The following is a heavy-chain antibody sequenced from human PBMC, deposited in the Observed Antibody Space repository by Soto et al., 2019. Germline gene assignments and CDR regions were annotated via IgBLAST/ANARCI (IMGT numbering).Heavy chain of an antibody. Sequence: ASETLSLTCAVSGGSIRSGGCSWSWIRQPPGKGLEWIGYIYHSGSTYYNPSLKSRVTISVDRSKNQFSLKLSSVTAADTAVYYCARVWGGAFDIWGQGTMVTVSS. CDR1: GGSIRSGGCS. V-gene: IGHV4-30-2*01. J-gene: IGHJ3*02. CDR2: IYHSGST. CDR3: ARVWGGAFDI. D-gene: IGHD3-10*01.